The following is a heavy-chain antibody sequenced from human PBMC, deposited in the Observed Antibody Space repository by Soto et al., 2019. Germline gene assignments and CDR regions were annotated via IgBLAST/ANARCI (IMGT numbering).Heavy chain of an antibody. J-gene: IGHJ1*01. CDR2: IYWDDGK. V-gene: IGHV2-5*02. Sequence: PTLVNPTQTHTLTCVFSGFSLNTGGVTVGWIRQPPGKALEWVALIYWDDGKRYSPSLKSRLTITKETSRNQVVLTMTNVDPEDTATYFCAHSPAPRVYFQHWGEGTLVTVSS. D-gene: IGHD3-10*01. CDR1: GFSLNTGGVT. CDR3: AHSPAPRVYFQH.